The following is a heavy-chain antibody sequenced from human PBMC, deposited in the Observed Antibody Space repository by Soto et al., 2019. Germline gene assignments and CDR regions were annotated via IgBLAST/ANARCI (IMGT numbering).Heavy chain of an antibody. D-gene: IGHD2-15*01. Sequence: GGSLRLSCAASGFTFSSYSMNWVRQAPGKGLEWVSSISSSSSYTYYADSVKGRFTISRDNAKNSLYLQMNSLRAEDTAVYYCCCLHPFDIWGQGTMVTVSS. V-gene: IGHV3-21*01. J-gene: IGHJ3*02. CDR3: CCLHPFDI. CDR2: ISSSSSYT. CDR1: GFTFSSYS.